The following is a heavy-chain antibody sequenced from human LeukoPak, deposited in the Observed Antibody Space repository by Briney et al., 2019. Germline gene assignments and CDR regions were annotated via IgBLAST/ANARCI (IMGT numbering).Heavy chain of an antibody. Sequence: PGGSLRLSCVASGFIVSSNCMSWVRQAPGKGLEWVSSISSSSSYIYYADSVKGRFTISRDNAKNSLYLQMNSLRAGDTAVYYCARAAYSSTWYSRYFDLWGRGTLVTVSS. J-gene: IGHJ2*01. CDR2: ISSSSSYI. V-gene: IGHV3-21*01. CDR3: ARAAYSSTWYSRYFDL. D-gene: IGHD6-13*01. CDR1: GFIVSSNC.